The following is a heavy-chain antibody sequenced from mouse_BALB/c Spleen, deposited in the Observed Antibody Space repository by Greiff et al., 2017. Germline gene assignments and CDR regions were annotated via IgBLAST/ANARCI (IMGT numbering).Heavy chain of an antibody. CDR2: ISCYNGAT. CDR1: GYSFTGYY. J-gene: IGHJ2*01. Sequence: VQLQQSGPELVKTGASVKISCKASGYSFTGYYMHWVKQSHGKSLEWIGYISCYNGATSYNQKFKDKATLNVDKSSNTAYMQLSSLTSEDSAVYYCARGGMYGNYGYWGQGTTLTVSS. D-gene: IGHD2-10*02. V-gene: IGHV1S135*01. CDR3: ARGGMYGNYGY.